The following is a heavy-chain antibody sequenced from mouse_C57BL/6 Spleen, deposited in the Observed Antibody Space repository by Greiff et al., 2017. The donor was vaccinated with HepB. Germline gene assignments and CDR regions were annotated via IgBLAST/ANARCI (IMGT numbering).Heavy chain of an antibody. J-gene: IGHJ2*01. CDR3: ARDRYLYGSRYGY. Sequence: QVQLQQPGAELVKPGASVKMSCKASGYTFTSYWITWVKQRPGQGLEWIGDISPGSGSTNYNEKFKSKATLTVDTPSSTAYMQLSSLTSEDSAVYCCARDRYLYGSRYGYWGQGTTLTVSS. CDR2: ISPGSGST. CDR1: GYTFTSYW. V-gene: IGHV1-55*01. D-gene: IGHD1-1*01.